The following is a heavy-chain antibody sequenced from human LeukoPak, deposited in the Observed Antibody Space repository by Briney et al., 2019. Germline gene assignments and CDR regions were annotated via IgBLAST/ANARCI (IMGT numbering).Heavy chain of an antibody. CDR2: ISGSGGST. D-gene: IGHD3-3*01. J-gene: IGHJ4*02. V-gene: IGHV3-23*01. CDR1: GFTFSSYA. Sequence: GGSLRLSCAASGFTFSSYAMSWVRQAPGKGLEWVSAISGSGGSTYYADSVKGRFTISRDNSKNTLYLQMNSLRAEDAAVYYCAKDYELEWLSYFDYWGQGTLVTVSS. CDR3: AKDYELEWLSYFDY.